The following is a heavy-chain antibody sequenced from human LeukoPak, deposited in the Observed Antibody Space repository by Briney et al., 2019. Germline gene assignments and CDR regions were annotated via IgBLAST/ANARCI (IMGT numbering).Heavy chain of an antibody. CDR3: ARDSRYGYSSGWYSDY. CDR1: GYTFTSYG. D-gene: IGHD6-19*01. CDR2: ISAYNGNT. Sequence: ASVTVSFKASGYTFTSYGISWVRQAPGQGLEWMGWISAYNGNTNYAQKLQGRVTMTTDTSTSTAYMELRSLRSDDTAVYYCARDSRYGYSSGWYSDYWGQGTLVTVSS. V-gene: IGHV1-18*04. J-gene: IGHJ4*02.